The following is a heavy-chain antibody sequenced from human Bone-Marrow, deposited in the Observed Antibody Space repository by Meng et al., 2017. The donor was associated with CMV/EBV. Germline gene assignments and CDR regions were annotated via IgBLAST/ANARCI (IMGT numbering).Heavy chain of an antibody. J-gene: IGHJ3*02. CDR2: ISSSSSYI. D-gene: IGHD1-7*01. CDR1: GFTFSGSA. V-gene: IGHV3-21*01. CDR3: ARESLLELPAFDI. Sequence: GGSLRLPWAASGFTFSGSAMHWVRQASGKGLEWVSSISSSSSYIYYADSVKGRFTISRDNAKNSLYLQMNSLRAEDTAVYYWARESLLELPAFDIWGQGTMVTVSS.